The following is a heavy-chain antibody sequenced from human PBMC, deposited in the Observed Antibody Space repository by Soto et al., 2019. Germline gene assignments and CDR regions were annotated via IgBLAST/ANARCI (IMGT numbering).Heavy chain of an antibody. CDR3: TGEVASGY. J-gene: IGHJ4*02. Sequence: QVQLVESGGGVVQPGRSLRLSCAVSGFTVSSFGMHWVRQAPGKGLEWVAVISRDGNTKFYADSVKGRFTISKDNSRNTLFLEMNSLRGDDVAVYYCTGEVASGYWGQGTLVTVSS. V-gene: IGHV3-30*03. CDR2: ISRDGNTK. CDR1: GFTVSSFG. D-gene: IGHD2-8*02.